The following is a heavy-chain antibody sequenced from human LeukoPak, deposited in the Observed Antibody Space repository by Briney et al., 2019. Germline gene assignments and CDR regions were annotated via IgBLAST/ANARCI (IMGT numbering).Heavy chain of an antibody. Sequence: PGGSLRLSCAASGFSFKAYWMTWVRQAPGKGLEWVANINEDGSEKVYVDSVKGRFTVSRDNARDVLYLQMNDMRAEDTAIYYCARDPSSGAFGGFDVWGQGTMVTVSS. D-gene: IGHD1-26*01. J-gene: IGHJ3*01. CDR1: GFSFKAYW. CDR3: ARDPSSGAFGGFDV. V-gene: IGHV3-7*04. CDR2: INEDGSEK.